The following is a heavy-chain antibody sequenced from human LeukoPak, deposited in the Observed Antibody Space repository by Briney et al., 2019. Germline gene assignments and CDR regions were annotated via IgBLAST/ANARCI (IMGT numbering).Heavy chain of an antibody. CDR2: INPGGSSI. V-gene: IGHV3-74*01. Sequence: GGPLRLSCAAPGVPFSSYWMHWVRQVPGEGLVWVARINPGGSSITYADSVKGRFTISRDNAKNTLYLQMDSLRAEDTGVYYCARSNQADDYWGQGTLVTVSS. J-gene: IGHJ4*02. CDR3: ARSNQADDY. CDR1: GVPFSSYW. D-gene: IGHD1-14*01.